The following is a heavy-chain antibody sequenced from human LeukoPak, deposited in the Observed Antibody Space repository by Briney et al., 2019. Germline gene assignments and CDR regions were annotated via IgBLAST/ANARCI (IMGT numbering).Heavy chain of an antibody. CDR3: ARVWDY. CDR2: INHSGST. Sequence: KPSETLSLTCAVYGGSFSGYYWRWIRQPPGKGREWIGEINHSGSTNYNPSVRTLVTISIDTSKNQFSLNLSSVTAADTAVYYCARVWDYWGQGTLVTVS. D-gene: IGHD3-16*01. J-gene: IGHJ4*02. CDR1: GGSFSGYY. V-gene: IGHV4-34*01.